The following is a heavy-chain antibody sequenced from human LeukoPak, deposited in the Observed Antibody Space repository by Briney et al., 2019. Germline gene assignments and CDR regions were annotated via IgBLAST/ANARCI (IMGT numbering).Heavy chain of an antibody. CDR1: GGSISSYY. V-gene: IGHV4-59*01. J-gene: IGHJ4*02. CDR3: ARVGYSYGSFDY. D-gene: IGHD5-18*01. Sequence: PSEPLSLTCTVSGGSISSYYWSWIRQPPGKGLEWIGYIYYSGSPNYNPSLKSRVTISVDTSKNLFSLKLSSVAAADTAVYYCARVGYSYGSFDYWGQGTLVTVSS. CDR2: IYYSGSP.